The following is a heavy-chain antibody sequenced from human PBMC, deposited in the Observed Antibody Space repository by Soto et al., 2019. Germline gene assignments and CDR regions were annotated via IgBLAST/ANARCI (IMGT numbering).Heavy chain of an antibody. J-gene: IGHJ6*02. CDR2: ISAYNGNT. Sequence: ASVKVSCKASGYTFTSYGISWVRQAPGQGLEWMGWISAYNGNTNYAQKLQGRVTMTTDTSTSTAYMELRSLRSDDTAVYYCARRGSGSSNYYYYGMDVWGQGTTVTVSS. CDR1: GYTFTSYG. V-gene: IGHV1-18*01. D-gene: IGHD3-10*01. CDR3: ARRGSGSSNYYYYGMDV.